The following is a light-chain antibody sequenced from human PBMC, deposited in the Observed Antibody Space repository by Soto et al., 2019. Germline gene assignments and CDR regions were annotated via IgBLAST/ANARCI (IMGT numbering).Light chain of an antibody. CDR2: EVS. V-gene: IGLV2-14*01. Sequence: QSVLTQPDSVSASPGQSVTLSCTGSSGDIGTYNYVSWYVQRPGRAPNLLIYEVSHRSSGVSDRFAGSKSANTASLTIFGLQPEDEGFYYCSFSNSAIVFGRGTKVTVL. CDR3: SFSNSAIV. J-gene: IGLJ2*01. CDR1: SGDIGTYNY.